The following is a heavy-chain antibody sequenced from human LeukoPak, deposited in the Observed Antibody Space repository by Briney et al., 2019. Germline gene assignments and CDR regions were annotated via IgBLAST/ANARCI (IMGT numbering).Heavy chain of an antibody. D-gene: IGHD2-2*01. Sequence: PGGSLRLSCAASGFTFSSYAMSWVRQAPGKGLEWVSAISGGGGSTYYADSVKGRFTISRDNSKNTLYLQMNSLRAEDTAVYYCAKDGAVVVPAASPYYYYYGMDVWGKGTTVTVSS. V-gene: IGHV3-23*01. J-gene: IGHJ6*04. CDR1: GFTFSSYA. CDR3: AKDGAVVVPAASPYYYYYGMDV. CDR2: ISGGGGST.